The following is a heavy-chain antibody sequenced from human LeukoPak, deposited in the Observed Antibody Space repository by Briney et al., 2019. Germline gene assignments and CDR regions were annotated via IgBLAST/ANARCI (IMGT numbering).Heavy chain of an antibody. CDR1: GFTFSSYG. CDR2: ISGSGSST. D-gene: IGHD3-9*01. Sequence: GGSLRLSCAASGFTFSSYGMSWVRQAPGKGLEWVSTISGSGSSTYYADSVKGRFTISRDNSKNTLFLQMNSLRAEDTAVYYCAMGRSVRYFDWFDYWGQGTLVTVSS. J-gene: IGHJ4*02. CDR3: AMGRSVRYFDWFDY. V-gene: IGHV3-23*01.